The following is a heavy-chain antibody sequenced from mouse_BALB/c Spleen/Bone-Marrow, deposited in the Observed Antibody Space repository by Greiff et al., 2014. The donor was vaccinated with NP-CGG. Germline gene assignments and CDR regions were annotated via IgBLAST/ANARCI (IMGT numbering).Heavy chain of an antibody. V-gene: IGHV1S34*01. CDR2: ISCHNGAT. CDR1: GYSFTGYY. J-gene: IGHJ4*01. CDR3: ARVSYDYDYAMDY. D-gene: IGHD2-4*01. Sequence: LVKTGASVKISCKASGYSFTGYYMHWVKQSHGKSLEWIGYISCHNGATSYNQKFKGKATFTVDTSSSIAYMQFNSLTSEDSAVYDCARVSYDYDYAMDYWGQGTSVTVSS.